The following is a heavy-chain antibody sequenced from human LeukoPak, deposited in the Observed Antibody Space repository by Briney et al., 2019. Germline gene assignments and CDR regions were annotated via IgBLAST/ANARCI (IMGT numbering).Heavy chain of an antibody. Sequence: NPGGSLRLSCAASGFTFSDYYMSWIRQAPGKGLEWVSYISSSGSTIYYADSVKGRFTISRENAKNSLYLQMNSLRAGDTAVYYCARGVPYDSSGYPYYFDYWSQGTLVTVSS. D-gene: IGHD3-22*01. V-gene: IGHV3-11*01. CDR3: ARGVPYDSSGYPYYFDY. CDR2: ISSSGSTI. CDR1: GFTFSDYY. J-gene: IGHJ4*02.